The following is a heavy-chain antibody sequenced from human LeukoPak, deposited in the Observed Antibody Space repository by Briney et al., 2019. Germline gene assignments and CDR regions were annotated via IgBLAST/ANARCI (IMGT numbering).Heavy chain of an antibody. Sequence: PGRSLRLSCAASGFTFSSYAMHWVRQAPGKGLEWVAVISYDGSNKYYADSVKGRFTISRDNSKNTLYLQMNSLRAEDTAVYYCARDPRYYYDSSGYNVDDAFDIWGQGTMVTVSS. CDR1: GFTFSSYA. J-gene: IGHJ3*02. D-gene: IGHD3-22*01. CDR3: ARDPRYYYDSSGYNVDDAFDI. CDR2: ISYDGSNK. V-gene: IGHV3-30*04.